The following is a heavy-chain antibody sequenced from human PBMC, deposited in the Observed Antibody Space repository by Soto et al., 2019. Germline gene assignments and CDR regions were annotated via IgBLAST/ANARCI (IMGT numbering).Heavy chain of an antibody. J-gene: IGHJ4*02. D-gene: IGHD6-13*01. CDR3: ARVRGTLWSSSWFDY. Sequence: GGSLRLSCAASGFTFSSYWMHWVRQAPGKGLVWVSRINSDGSSTSYADSVKGRFTISRDNAKNTLCLQMNSLRAEDTAVYYCARVRGTLWSSSWFDYWGQGTLVTVSS. V-gene: IGHV3-74*01. CDR2: INSDGSST. CDR1: GFTFSSYW.